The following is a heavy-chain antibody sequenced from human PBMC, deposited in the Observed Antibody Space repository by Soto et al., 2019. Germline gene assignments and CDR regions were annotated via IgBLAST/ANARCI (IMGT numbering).Heavy chain of an antibody. CDR1: GFTFSSYG. D-gene: IGHD3-3*01. Sequence: GGSLRLSCAASGFTFSSYGMHWVRQAPGKGLEWVAVISYDGSNKYYADSVKGRFTISRDNSKNTLYLQMNSLRAEDTAVYYCAKDGSRTGYYDFWSGYPVDYWGQGT. J-gene: IGHJ4*02. CDR2: ISYDGSNK. V-gene: IGHV3-30*18. CDR3: AKDGSRTGYYDFWSGYPVDY.